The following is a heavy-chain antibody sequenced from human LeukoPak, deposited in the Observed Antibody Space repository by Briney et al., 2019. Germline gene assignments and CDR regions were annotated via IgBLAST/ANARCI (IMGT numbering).Heavy chain of an antibody. CDR2: IYSGGDT. D-gene: IGHD3/OR15-3a*01. CDR3: VKGLVKGYYYGMDV. J-gene: IGHJ6*02. CDR1: GFTVSSNY. V-gene: IGHV3-53*05. Sequence: GGSLRLSCAASGFTVSSNYMSWVRQAPGKGLEWVSLIYSGGDTYYADSVKGRFTISRDKSKNSLYLQMNSLRTEDTALYYCVKGLVKGYYYGMDVWGQGTTVTVSS.